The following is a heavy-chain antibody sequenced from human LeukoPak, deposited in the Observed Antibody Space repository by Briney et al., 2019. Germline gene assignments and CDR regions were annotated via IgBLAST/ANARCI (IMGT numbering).Heavy chain of an antibody. Sequence: SETLSLTCTVSGGSISSGSYYWSWIRQPAGKGLEWIGRIYTSGSTNYNPSLKSRVTISVDTSKNQFSLKLSSVTAADTAVYYCARDVNGYCSSTSCYGASFGAFDIWGQGTMVTVSS. V-gene: IGHV4-61*02. D-gene: IGHD2-2*01. CDR1: GGSISSGSYY. J-gene: IGHJ3*02. CDR3: ARDVNGYCSSTSCYGASFGAFDI. CDR2: IYTSGST.